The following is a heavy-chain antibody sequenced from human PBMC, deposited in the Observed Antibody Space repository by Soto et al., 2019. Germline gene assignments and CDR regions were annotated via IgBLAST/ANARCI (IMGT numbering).Heavy chain of an antibody. J-gene: IGHJ4*02. V-gene: IGHV1-8*01. D-gene: IGHD2-2*01. CDR1: GYTFTSYD. CDR2: MNPNSGNT. CDR3: ARGLFSRVPAATDY. Sequence: QVQLVQSGAEVKKPGASVKVSCKASGYTFTSYDINWVRQATGQGLEWMGWMNPNSGNTGYAQKYHGRVTMTRNTSISTAYMELSSRRSEDTAVYYCARGLFSRVPAATDYWGQGTLVTVSS.